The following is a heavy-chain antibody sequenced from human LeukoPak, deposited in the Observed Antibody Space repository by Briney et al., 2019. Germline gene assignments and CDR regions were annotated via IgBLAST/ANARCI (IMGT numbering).Heavy chain of an antibody. D-gene: IGHD2-2*01. J-gene: IGHJ6*04. CDR2: MKHSGST. V-gene: IGHV4-34*01. CDR1: GASFNDYY. Sequence: SETLSLTCAVYGASFNDYYWSWIRQPPGKGLEWIGEMKHSGSTNYNPSLKSRVTISVDTSKNQFSLKLNSVTAADTAVYYCARGVVVPAAMRGYYYYYGMDVWGKGTTATVSS. CDR3: ARGVVVPAAMRGYYYYYGMDV.